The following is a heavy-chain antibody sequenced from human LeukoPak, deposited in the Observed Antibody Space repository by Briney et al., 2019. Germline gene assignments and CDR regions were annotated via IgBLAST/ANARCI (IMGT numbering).Heavy chain of an antibody. CDR2: IYHSGST. CDR1: GYSISSGYY. D-gene: IGHD3-3*01. V-gene: IGHV4-38-2*01. CDR3: ARHRVYDFWSGYSTLGYFDL. J-gene: IGHJ2*01. Sequence: SETLSLTCAVSGYSISSGYYWGWIRQPPGKGLEWIGSIYHSGSTYYNPCLKSRVTISVDTSKNQFSLKLSSVTAADTAVYYCARHRVYDFWSGYSTLGYFDLWGRGTLVTVSS.